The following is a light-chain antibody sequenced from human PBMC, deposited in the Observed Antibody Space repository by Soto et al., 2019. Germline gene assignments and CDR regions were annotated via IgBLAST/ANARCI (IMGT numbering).Light chain of an antibody. CDR1: QSVSSSY. Sequence: EIVLTQSPATLSLSPGERATLSCGASQSVSSSYLVWYQQTPGLAPRLLIYDASSRATGIPDRFSGSGSGTDFTLTISRLEPGDFAVSYCQQYGTSPRTFGQGTKVEIK. CDR2: DAS. J-gene: IGKJ1*01. V-gene: IGKV3D-20*01. CDR3: QQYGTSPRT.